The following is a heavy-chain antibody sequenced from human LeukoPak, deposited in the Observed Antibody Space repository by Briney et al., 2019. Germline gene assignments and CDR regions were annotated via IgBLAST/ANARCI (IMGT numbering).Heavy chain of an antibody. CDR1: GFIVSNNH. Sequence: LGASLLLSCAASGFIVSNNHINWSRPAPGKGLGWVANIKQDRSENYYVDSVKGRFTISRDNAKNSLNLQMNTLRAEDTAVYSCARDLSGYSSSWSDYWGQGTLVTVSS. D-gene: IGHD6-13*01. J-gene: IGHJ4*02. CDR3: ARDLSGYSSSWSDY. V-gene: IGHV3-7*01. CDR2: IKQDRSEN.